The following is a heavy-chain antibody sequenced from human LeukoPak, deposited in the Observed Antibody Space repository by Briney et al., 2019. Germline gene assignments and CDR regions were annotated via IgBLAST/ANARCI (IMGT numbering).Heavy chain of an antibody. Sequence: SETLSLTCTVSGYSLSSGYYWGWIRQPPGKGLEWIGSIYHSGSTYYNPSLKSRVTISVDTSKNQFSLKLSSVTAADTAVYYCAREVVEMATINFDYWGQGTLVTVSS. V-gene: IGHV4-38-2*02. CDR2: IYHSGST. CDR1: GYSLSSGYY. CDR3: AREVVEMATINFDY. J-gene: IGHJ4*02. D-gene: IGHD5-24*01.